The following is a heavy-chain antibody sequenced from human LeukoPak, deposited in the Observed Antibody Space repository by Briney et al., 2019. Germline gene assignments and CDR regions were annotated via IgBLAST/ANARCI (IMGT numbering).Heavy chain of an antibody. D-gene: IGHD2-2*01. Sequence: TGGSLRLSCAASGFTFSSYNMNWVRQAPGKGLEWVSSISSSSDYIYYADSVKGRFTISRDNAKNSLYLQMNSLRAEDTALYYCAKSRSIVVVPAAIDYWGQGTLVTVSS. CDR3: AKSRSIVVVPAAIDY. CDR2: ISSSSDYI. J-gene: IGHJ4*02. CDR1: GFTFSSYN. V-gene: IGHV3-21*04.